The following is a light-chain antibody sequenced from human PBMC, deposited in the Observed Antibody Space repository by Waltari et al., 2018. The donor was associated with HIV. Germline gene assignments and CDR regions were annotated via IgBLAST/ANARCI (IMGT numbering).Light chain of an antibody. CDR1: SGYSNYK. CDR2: VGPGGIVG. V-gene: IGLV9-49*01. CDR3: GADHGSGSNWV. Sequence: QPVLTQPPSASASLGASVTLTCTLSSGYSNYKVDWYQQRPGKGPRFVMRVGPGGIVGSKGDGIPDRFSVLGSGLNRYLTINNIQEEDESDYYCGADHGSGSNWVFGGGTKLTVL. J-gene: IGLJ2*01.